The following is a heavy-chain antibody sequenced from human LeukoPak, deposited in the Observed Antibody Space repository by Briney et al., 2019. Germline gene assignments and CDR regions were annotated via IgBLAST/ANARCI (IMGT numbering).Heavy chain of an antibody. CDR2: IYTSGST. J-gene: IGHJ4*02. D-gene: IGHD6-19*01. Sequence: SETLSLTXTVSGGSISSYYWSWIGQAAGKGLEWIGRIYTSGSTNYNPSLKSRVTMSVDTSKNQFSLKLSSVTAADTAVYYCARERIAVAGMIDYWGQGTLVTVSS. V-gene: IGHV4-4*07. CDR3: ARERIAVAGMIDY. CDR1: GGSISSYY.